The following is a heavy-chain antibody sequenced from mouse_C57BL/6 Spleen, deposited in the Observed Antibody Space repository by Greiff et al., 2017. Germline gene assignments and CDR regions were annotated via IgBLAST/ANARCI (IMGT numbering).Heavy chain of an antibody. CDR1: GFTFSSYG. V-gene: IGHV5-6*01. Sequence: EVQGVESGGDLVKPGGSLKLSCAASGFTFSSYGMSWVRQTPDKRLEWVATISSGGSYTYYPDSVKGRFTISRDNAKNTLYLQMSSLKSEDTAMYYCARLGDSPWFAYWGQGTLVTVSA. J-gene: IGHJ3*01. CDR3: ARLGDSPWFAY. CDR2: ISSGGSYT. D-gene: IGHD2-12*01.